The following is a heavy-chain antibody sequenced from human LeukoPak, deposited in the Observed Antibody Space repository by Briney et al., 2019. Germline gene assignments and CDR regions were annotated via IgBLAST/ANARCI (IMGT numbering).Heavy chain of an antibody. Sequence: GGSLRLSCAASGFTSSSYWMSWVRQAPGKGLEWVANIKQDGSEKDYVDSMKGRFTISRDNAKNSVSLQMNSLRVEDTAMYYCARIGYSSSGFDCWGQGTLVIVSS. D-gene: IGHD6-13*01. CDR3: ARIGYSSSGFDC. CDR2: IKQDGSEK. CDR1: GFTSSSYW. V-gene: IGHV3-7*01. J-gene: IGHJ4*02.